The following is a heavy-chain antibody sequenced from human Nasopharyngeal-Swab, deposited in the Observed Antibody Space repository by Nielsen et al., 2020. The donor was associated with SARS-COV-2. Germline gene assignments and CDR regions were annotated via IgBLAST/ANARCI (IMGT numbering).Heavy chain of an antibody. CDR1: GGSFSGYY. CDR3: AREWYSSGWYGV. Sequence: SETLSLTCAVYGGSFSGYYWSWIRQPPGKGLEWIGEINHSGSTNYNPSLKSRVTISVDTSKNQSSLKLSSVTAADTAVYYCAREWYSSGWYGVWGQGTLVTVSS. CDR2: INHSGST. V-gene: IGHV4-34*01. D-gene: IGHD6-19*01. J-gene: IGHJ4*02.